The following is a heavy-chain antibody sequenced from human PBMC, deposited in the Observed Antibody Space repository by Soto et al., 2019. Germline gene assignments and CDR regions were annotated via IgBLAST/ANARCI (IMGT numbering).Heavy chain of an antibody. CDR2: ISAYNGNT. Sequence: SAKATCEASRGRYSSYALSWLRQAPGQGLEWMGWISAYNGNTKYAQKLQGRVTMTTDTSTSTAYMELRSLRSDDTAVYYCARDSPPVAYRVQGTLVPVSS. J-gene: IGHJ4*02. CDR1: RGRYSSYA. CDR3: ARDSPPVAY. V-gene: IGHV1-18*01.